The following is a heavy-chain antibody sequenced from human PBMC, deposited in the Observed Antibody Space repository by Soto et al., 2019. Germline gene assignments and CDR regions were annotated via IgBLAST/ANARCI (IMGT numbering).Heavy chain of an antibody. V-gene: IGHV4-59*01. CDR3: ARLRGATTVTRDAFDI. CDR2: IYYSGST. J-gene: IGHJ3*02. CDR1: GGSISSYY. D-gene: IGHD4-17*01. Sequence: SETLSLTCTVSGGSISSYYWSWIRQPPGKGLEWIGYIYYSGSTNYNPSLKSRVTITVDTSKNQFSLKLSSVTAADTAVYYCARLRGATTVTRDAFDIWGQGTMVTV.